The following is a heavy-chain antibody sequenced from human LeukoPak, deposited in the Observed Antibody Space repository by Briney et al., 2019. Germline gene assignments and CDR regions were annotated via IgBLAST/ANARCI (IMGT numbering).Heavy chain of an antibody. CDR3: ARVELGAFDI. CDR1: GGSISSYY. V-gene: IGHV4-59*01. D-gene: IGHD1-1*01. Sequence: PETLSLTCTVSGGSISSYYWSWIRQPPGKGLEWIGYIYYSGSTNYNPSLKSRVTISVDTSKNQFSLKLSSVTAADTAVYYCARVELGAFDIWGQGTMVTVSS. CDR2: IYYSGST. J-gene: IGHJ3*02.